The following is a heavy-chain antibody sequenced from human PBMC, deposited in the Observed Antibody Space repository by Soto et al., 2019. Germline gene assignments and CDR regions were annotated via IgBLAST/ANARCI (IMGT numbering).Heavy chain of an antibody. V-gene: IGHV1-69*13. D-gene: IGHD3-22*01. J-gene: IGHJ1*01. CDR3: AFASTYYYDSSGYYFSEYFQH. CDR1: GGTFSSYA. CDR2: IIPIFGTA. Sequence: SVKVSCKASGGTFSSYAISWVRQAPGQGLEWMGGIIPIFGTANYAQKFKGRVTITADESTSTAYMEQSSLKSEDTAMYYYAFASTYYYDSSGYYFSEYFQHWGQGTLVTVSS.